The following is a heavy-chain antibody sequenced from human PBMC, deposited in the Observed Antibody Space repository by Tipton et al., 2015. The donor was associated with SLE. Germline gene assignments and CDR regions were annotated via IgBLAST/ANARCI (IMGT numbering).Heavy chain of an antibody. CDR1: GFTFSNYW. CDR3: VRDQDWKHDY. J-gene: IGHJ4*02. V-gene: IGHV3-7*05. CDR2: MKEDGRAI. D-gene: IGHD1-1*01. Sequence: SLRLSCAASGFTFSNYWMGWVRQDPDKSLEWVGNMKEDGRAIFYVDSVKGRFTISRDNAKNSLYLQMNSLRVEDTAVYYCVRDQDWKHDYWGRGTLVTVSS.